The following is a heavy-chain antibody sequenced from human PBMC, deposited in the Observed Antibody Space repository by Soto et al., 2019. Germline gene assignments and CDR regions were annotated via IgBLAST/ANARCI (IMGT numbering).Heavy chain of an antibody. V-gene: IGHV3-33*01. D-gene: IGHD1-7*01. Sequence: PGGSLRLSCAASGFTFSSYGMHWVRQAPGKGLEWVAVIWYDGSNKYYADSVKGRFTISRDNSKNTLYLQMNSLRAEDTAVYYCARSGDNWNYGRYYYYGMDVWGQGTTVTVSS. J-gene: IGHJ6*02. CDR1: GFTFSSYG. CDR2: IWYDGSNK. CDR3: ARSGDNWNYGRYYYYGMDV.